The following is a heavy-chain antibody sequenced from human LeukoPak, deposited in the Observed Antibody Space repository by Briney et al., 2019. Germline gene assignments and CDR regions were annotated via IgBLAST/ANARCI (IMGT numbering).Heavy chain of an antibody. J-gene: IGHJ4*02. CDR2: IRSRTYGGTT. D-gene: IGHD2-2*01. Sequence: GGSLGLSCTASGFTFGAYAMTWVRQAPGKGLEWVSFIRSRTYGGTTEYAASVKGRFTISRDDSKSIAYLQMNSLKTEDTAVYYCARAQYAGYDPYYFDYWGQGTLVTVSS. CDR1: GFTFGAYA. CDR3: ARAQYAGYDPYYFDY. V-gene: IGHV3-49*04.